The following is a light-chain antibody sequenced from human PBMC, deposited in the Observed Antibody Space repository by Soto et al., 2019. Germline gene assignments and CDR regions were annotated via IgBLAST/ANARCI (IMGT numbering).Light chain of an antibody. CDR2: DAS. CDR3: QQFSNYPRFT. CDR1: QGISSL. Sequence: AIQLTQSPSSLSASVGDTVTITCRASQGISSLVAWYQQKPGKAPKLLIYDASTLESGDPSRFSGSGSGTDFTLTISSLQPEDFATYYCQQFSNYPRFTFGPGTKVDIK. J-gene: IGKJ3*01. V-gene: IGKV1D-13*01.